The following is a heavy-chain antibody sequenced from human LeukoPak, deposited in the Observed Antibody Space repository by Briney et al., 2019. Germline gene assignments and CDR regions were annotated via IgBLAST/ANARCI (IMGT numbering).Heavy chain of an antibody. Sequence: GGSPRLSCAVSGFSVSNYYMNWVRQAPGKGLEWVSLIRGSGETFYADSVKGRFTISRDDSKNTVHLQMNSLRVEDTADYFCARDRAATQDWVEFDPWGQGTLVTVSS. CDR2: IRGSGET. D-gene: IGHD3/OR15-3a*01. CDR1: GFSVSNYY. CDR3: ARDRAATQDWVEFDP. V-gene: IGHV3-66*03. J-gene: IGHJ5*02.